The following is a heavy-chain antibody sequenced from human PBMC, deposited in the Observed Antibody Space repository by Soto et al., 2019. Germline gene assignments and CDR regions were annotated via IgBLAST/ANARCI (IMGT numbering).Heavy chain of an antibody. CDR3: ARQNRFLEWPPGGMDV. CDR1: GGSMRSISSD. D-gene: IGHD3-3*01. J-gene: IGHJ6*02. V-gene: IGHV4-39*01. CDR2: IYYSGST. Sequence: SETLSLICTVAGGSMRSISSDRGWIPQPPGKGLEWIGSIYYSGSTYYNPSLKSRVTISVDTSKNQFSLKLSSVTAADTAVYYCARQNRFLEWPPGGMDVWGQGTTVS.